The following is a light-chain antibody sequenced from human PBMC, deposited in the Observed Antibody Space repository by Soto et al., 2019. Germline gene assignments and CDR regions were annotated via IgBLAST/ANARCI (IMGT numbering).Light chain of an antibody. V-gene: IGLV2-14*01. J-gene: IGLJ1*01. Sequence: QSALTQPASVSGSPGQSITISCTGTSSDVGGYNYVSWYQQHPGKAPKLMIYDASNRPSGISNRFSGSKSGITASLTISGLQAEDEADYYCSSYTSSSTLYVFGTGTKLTVL. CDR2: DAS. CDR1: SSDVGGYNY. CDR3: SSYTSSSTLYV.